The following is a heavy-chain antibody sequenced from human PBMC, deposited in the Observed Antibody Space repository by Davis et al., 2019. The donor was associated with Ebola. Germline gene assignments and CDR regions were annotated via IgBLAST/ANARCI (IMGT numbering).Heavy chain of an antibody. Sequence: GGSLRLSCAASGFTFSNSPMHWVRQAPGKGLEWVGLIWHDGSVKYYGDSVKGRFTISRDNSKDSLYLQMTSLRVEDTAVYYCATPFSNSDGALDIWGQGTLVTVSS. CDR1: GFTFSNSP. V-gene: IGHV3-33*01. CDR3: ATPFSNSDGALDI. CDR2: IWHDGSVK. D-gene: IGHD1-7*01. J-gene: IGHJ3*02.